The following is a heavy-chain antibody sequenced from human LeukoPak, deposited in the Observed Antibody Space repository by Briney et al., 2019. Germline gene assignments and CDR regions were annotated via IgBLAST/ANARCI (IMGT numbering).Heavy chain of an antibody. J-gene: IGHJ3*02. CDR2: IYYSGST. Sequence: SETLSLTCTVSGGSISSYYWSWIRQPPGKGLEWIGYIYYSGSTNYNPSLKSRLTISVDTSKNQFSLKLSSVTAADTAVYYCARANWNLSLDAFDIWGQGTMVTVSS. CDR1: GGSISSYY. V-gene: IGHV4-59*08. D-gene: IGHD1-1*01. CDR3: ARANWNLSLDAFDI.